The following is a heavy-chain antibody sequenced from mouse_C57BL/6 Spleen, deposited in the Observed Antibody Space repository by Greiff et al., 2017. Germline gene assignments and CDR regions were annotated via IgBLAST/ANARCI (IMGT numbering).Heavy chain of an antibody. D-gene: IGHD2-10*02. CDR2: INPSTGGT. V-gene: IGHV1-42*01. Sequence: EVQLQESGPELVKPGASVKISCKASGYSFTGYYMNWVKQSPEKSLEWIGEINPSTGGTTYNQKFKAKATLTVDKSSSTAYMQLKSLTSEDSAVXYCARYGYYFDDWGQGTTLTVSS. CDR3: ARYGYYFDD. CDR1: GYSFTGYY. J-gene: IGHJ2*01.